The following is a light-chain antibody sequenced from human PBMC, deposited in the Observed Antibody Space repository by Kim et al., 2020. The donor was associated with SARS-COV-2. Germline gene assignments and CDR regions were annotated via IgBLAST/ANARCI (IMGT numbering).Light chain of an antibody. CDR3: QVWDSSSDHVI. Sequence: APGKTATITCGGKNIGSKNVPWYQQKPGQAPVLVIYYDTDRPSGIPERFSGSNSGNTATLTISRVEAGDEADYYCQVWDSSSDHVIFGGGTQLTVL. J-gene: IGLJ2*01. CDR1: NIGSKN. CDR2: YDT. V-gene: IGLV3-21*04.